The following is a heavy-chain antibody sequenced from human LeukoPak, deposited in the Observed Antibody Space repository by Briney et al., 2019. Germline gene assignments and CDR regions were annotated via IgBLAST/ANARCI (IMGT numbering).Heavy chain of an antibody. CDR3: AREASGVTVIDY. CDR2: IYYSGST. V-gene: IGHV4-31*03. D-gene: IGHD1-14*01. J-gene: IGHJ4*02. CDR1: GGSISSGGYY. Sequence: PSETLSLTCTVSGGSISSGGYYWSWIRQHPGKGLEWIGYIYYSGSTYYNPSLKSRVTISVGTSKNQFSLKLSSVTAADTAVYYCAREASGVTVIDYWGQGTLVTVSS.